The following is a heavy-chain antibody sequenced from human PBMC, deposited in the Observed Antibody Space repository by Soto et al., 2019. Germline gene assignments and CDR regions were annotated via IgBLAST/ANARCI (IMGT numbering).Heavy chain of an antibody. CDR1: GFSFNSSG. D-gene: IGHD2-21*02. J-gene: IGHJ5*01. V-gene: IGHV3-30*03. Sequence: QAQLVASGGGVVQPGGSLRLSCAASGFSFNSSGMHWVRQAPGKGLEWVAFISYDGSRTYYADSVKGRCTISRDGYTKTLFLEMISLRNEDSGVYYCATNSRHIVVLTTCLDSWGHGDLVTVSS. CDR2: ISYDGSRT. CDR3: ATNSRHIVVLTTCLDS.